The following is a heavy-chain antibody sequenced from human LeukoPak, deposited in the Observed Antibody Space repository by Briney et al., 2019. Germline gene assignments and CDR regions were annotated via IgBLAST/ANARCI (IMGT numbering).Heavy chain of an antibody. V-gene: IGHV1-58*01. CDR2: VVVGSGNT. Sequence: ASVKVSCTASGFTFTSSAVQWVRQARGQRPERIGWVVVGSGNTNYAQKFQERVTITRDMSTSTAYMELSSLRSEDTAVYYCAAGSRVTTNFDYWGQGTLVTVSS. CDR1: GFTFTSSA. CDR3: AAGSRVTTNFDY. J-gene: IGHJ4*02. D-gene: IGHD4-11*01.